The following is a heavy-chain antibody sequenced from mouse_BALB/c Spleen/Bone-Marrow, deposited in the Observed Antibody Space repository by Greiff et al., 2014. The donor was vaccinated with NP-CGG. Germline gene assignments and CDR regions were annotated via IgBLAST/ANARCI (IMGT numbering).Heavy chain of an antibody. V-gene: IGHV5-17*02. J-gene: IGHJ2*01. CDR2: ISSDSGAI. CDR3: TRGGNWEDFDY. D-gene: IGHD4-1*01. Sequence: DVQLVESGGGLVQPGGSRKLSCAASGFTFSSFGMHWVRQAPEKGLEWIAYISSDSGAIFYADTVKGRFTTSRDNPKNTLFLQMTSLRSEDTAIYFCTRGGNWEDFDYWGQGTTLTVSS. CDR1: GFTFSSFG.